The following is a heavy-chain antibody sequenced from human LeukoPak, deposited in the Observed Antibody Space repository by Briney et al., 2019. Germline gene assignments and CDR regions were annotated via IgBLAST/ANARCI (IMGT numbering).Heavy chain of an antibody. CDR2: MSFDGSDQ. CDR3: AREFQYYDSSGYYAY. J-gene: IGHJ4*02. CDR1: GFSFSSYG. D-gene: IGHD3-22*01. Sequence: GGSLRLSCAASGFSFSSYGMHWVRQAPGKGLEWVALMSFDGSDQYYAASVQGRFTISRDTSKNTLYLQMNSLRAEDTAVYYCAREFQYYDSSGYYAYWGQGTLVTVSS. V-gene: IGHV3-30*03.